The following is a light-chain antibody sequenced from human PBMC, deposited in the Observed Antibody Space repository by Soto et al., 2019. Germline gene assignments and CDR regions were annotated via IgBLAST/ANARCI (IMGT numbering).Light chain of an antibody. V-gene: IGKV3D-15*01. CDR2: VAS. CDR3: QQYNNWPFT. J-gene: IGKJ3*01. CDR1: QSVSSN. Sequence: EIVMTQSPATLSVSPGERATLSCRASQSVSSNLAWYQQKPGQVPRLLIYVASTRATGIPARFSGSGSGTEFTRTISSLQSEDFAVYYWQQYNNWPFTFGPGTKVDIK.